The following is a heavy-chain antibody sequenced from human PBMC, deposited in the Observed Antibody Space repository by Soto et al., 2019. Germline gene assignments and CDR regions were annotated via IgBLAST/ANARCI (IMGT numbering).Heavy chain of an antibody. CDR3: ASDGTYSSGWYCYFAL. CDR2: ISAYNGNT. D-gene: IGHD6-19*01. J-gene: IGHJ2*01. Sequence: QVQLVQSGAEVKKPGASVKVSCEASGYTFTSYGISWVRQAPGQGLEWMGWISAYNGNTNYAQTLQGRVTMTTDTSTSTAYIELRRLSSDDTAVYYCASDGTYSSGWYCYFALWGRGTLVTVSS. V-gene: IGHV1-18*01. CDR1: GYTFTSYG.